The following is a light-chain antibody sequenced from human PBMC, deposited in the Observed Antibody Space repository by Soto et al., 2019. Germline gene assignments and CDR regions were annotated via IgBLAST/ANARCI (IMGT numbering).Light chain of an antibody. CDR3: QQYGSSPRT. J-gene: IGKJ1*01. V-gene: IGKV3-20*01. Sequence: EIVLTQSPGTLSLSPGERATLSCRASQSVSSSYLAWYQQKPGQAPRLLIYGASSRATGIPDRFSGSGSGTDFTLTISRLEPEDFAVYYCQQYGSSPRTFG. CDR2: GAS. CDR1: QSVSSSY.